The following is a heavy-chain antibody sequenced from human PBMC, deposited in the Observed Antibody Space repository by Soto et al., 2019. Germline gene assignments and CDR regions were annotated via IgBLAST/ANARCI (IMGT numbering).Heavy chain of an antibody. J-gene: IGHJ4*02. CDR1: GYSFTSNW. D-gene: IGHD1-1*01. V-gene: IGHV5-10-1*01. CDR3: ARHQAGIYPSFDY. CDR2: INPSDSYT. Sequence: GESLKISCKGSGYSFTSNWISWVRQMPGKGLEWMGKINPSDSYTNYSPAFQGHVTISADKSISTAYLQWSSLRASDTAMYYCARHQAGIYPSFDYWGQGTLVTVSS.